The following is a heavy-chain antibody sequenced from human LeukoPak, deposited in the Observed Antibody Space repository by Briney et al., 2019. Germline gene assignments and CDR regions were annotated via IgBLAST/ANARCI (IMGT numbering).Heavy chain of an antibody. D-gene: IGHD3-3*01. CDR3: ARDLIRITIFGVVITNWFDP. CDR2: IYHSGST. Sequence: PSETLSLTCAVYGGSFSGYYWSWIRQPPGKGLKWIGSIYHSGSTYYNPSLKSRVTISVDTSKNQFSLKLSSVTAADTAVYYCARDLIRITIFGVVITNWFDPWGQGTLVTVSS. J-gene: IGHJ5*02. V-gene: IGHV4-34*01. CDR1: GGSFSGYY.